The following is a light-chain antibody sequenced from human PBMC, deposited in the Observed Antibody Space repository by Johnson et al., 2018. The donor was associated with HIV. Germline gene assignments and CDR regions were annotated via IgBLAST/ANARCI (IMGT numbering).Light chain of an antibody. CDR1: SSNIGHNY. Sequence: QSVLTQPPSMSAAPGQKVTISCSGSSSNIGHNYVSWYQQVPGTAPKLLIYDNNKRPSGIPDRFSGSKSVTSATLGITGLQTGDEADYYCGTWDSSLSAGVFGTGTKVTVL. J-gene: IGLJ1*01. V-gene: IGLV1-51*01. CDR3: GTWDSSLSAGV. CDR2: DNN.